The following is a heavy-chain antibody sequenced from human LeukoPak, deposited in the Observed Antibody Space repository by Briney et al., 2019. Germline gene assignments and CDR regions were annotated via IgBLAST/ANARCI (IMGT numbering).Heavy chain of an antibody. D-gene: IGHD3-16*01. CDR2: ISWNSGSI. Sequence: GRSLRLSCAASGFTFDDYAMHWVRQAPGKGLEWVSGISWNSGSIGYADSVKGRFTISRDNAKISLYLQMNSLRAEDTALYYCAKDGGYLFGGGIGYWGQGTLVTVSS. CDR1: GFTFDDYA. CDR3: AKDGGYLFGGGIGY. V-gene: IGHV3-9*01. J-gene: IGHJ4*02.